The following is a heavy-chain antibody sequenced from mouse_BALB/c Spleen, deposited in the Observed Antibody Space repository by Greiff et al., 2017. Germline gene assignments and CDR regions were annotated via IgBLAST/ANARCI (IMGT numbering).Heavy chain of an antibody. Sequence: VQLQQSGAELMKPGASVKISCKATGYTFSSYWIEWVKQRPGHGLEWIGEILPGSGSTNYNEKFKGKATFTADTSSNTAYMQLSSLTSEDSAVYYCARRRAYYGNYGYFDYWGQGTTLTVSS. CDR2: ILPGSGST. D-gene: IGHD2-10*01. J-gene: IGHJ2*01. CDR3: ARRRAYYGNYGYFDY. CDR1: GYTFSSYW. V-gene: IGHV1-9*01.